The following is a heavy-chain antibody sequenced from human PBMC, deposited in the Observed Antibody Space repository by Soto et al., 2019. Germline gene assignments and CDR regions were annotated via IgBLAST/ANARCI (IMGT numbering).Heavy chain of an antibody. CDR1: GDSVSSNSAA. CDR3: ARGSWDDVSGHYYMDV. Sequence: SQTLSLTCDISGDSVSSNSAAWNWIRQTPSRGLEWLGRTYYRSKWYSNYAISVKSRVTVNPDTFKNQFSLQLNSVTPEDTAVYYCARGSWDDVSGHYYMDVWGKGTTVIVSS. V-gene: IGHV6-1*01. D-gene: IGHD1-1*01. J-gene: IGHJ6*03. CDR2: TYYRSKWYS.